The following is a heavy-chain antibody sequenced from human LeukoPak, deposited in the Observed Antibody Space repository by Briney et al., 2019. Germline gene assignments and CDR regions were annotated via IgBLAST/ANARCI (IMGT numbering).Heavy chain of an antibody. J-gene: IGHJ6*02. Sequence: ASVNVSCKASGYTFTGYYMHWVRQAPGQGLEWMGWINPNSGATNYAQKFQGRVTMTRDTSISTAYMELGRLRSDDAAVYYCARGHGSRSYSYFGMDVCGQGTTVTVSS. D-gene: IGHD3-10*01. CDR1: GYTFTGYY. CDR2: INPNSGAT. V-gene: IGHV1-2*02. CDR3: ARGHGSRSYSYFGMDV.